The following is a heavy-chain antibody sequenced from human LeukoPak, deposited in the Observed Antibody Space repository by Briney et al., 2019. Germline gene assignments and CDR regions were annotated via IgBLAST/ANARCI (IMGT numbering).Heavy chain of an antibody. CDR1: GYTFTGYD. V-gene: IGHV1-2*02. Sequence: AASVKVSCKASGYTFTGYDMHWVRQAPGQGLEWMGWINPNSGDTNFAQKFQGRVTMTKDTSTSTAYMELSRLRSDDTAVFYAARGKYYSRDFEYFQHWGQGTLVTVSS. CDR3: ARGKYYSRDFEYFQH. J-gene: IGHJ1*01. CDR2: INPNSGDT. D-gene: IGHD2-2*01.